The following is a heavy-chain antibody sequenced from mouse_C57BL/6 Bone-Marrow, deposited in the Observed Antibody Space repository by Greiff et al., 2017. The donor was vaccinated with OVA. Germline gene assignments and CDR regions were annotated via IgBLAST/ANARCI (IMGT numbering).Heavy chain of an antibody. Sequence: EVKLMESGEGLVKPGGSLKLSCAASGFTFSSYAMSWVRQTPEKRLEWVAYISSGGDYIYYADTVKGRFTISRDNARNTLYLQMSSLKSEDTAMYYCTRVHLYGSRDYWGQGTSVTVSS. CDR1: GFTFSSYA. CDR3: TRVHLYGSRDY. V-gene: IGHV5-9-1*02. D-gene: IGHD1-1*01. CDR2: ISSGGDYI. J-gene: IGHJ4*01.